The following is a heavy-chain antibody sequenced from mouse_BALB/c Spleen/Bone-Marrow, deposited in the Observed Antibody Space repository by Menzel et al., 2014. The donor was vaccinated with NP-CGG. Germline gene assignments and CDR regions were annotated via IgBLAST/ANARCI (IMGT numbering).Heavy chain of an antibody. CDR3: ARRGNGDGREDMDY. Sequence: DVMLVESGGDLVKPGGSLKLSCAASGFTFSSYGMSWVRQTPDKRLEWVAIISSGGSYTYYPDSMKGRFTISRDNAKNPLYLQMSSLKAEDTAMYYCARRGNGDGREDMDYWGQGTSVTVSS. V-gene: IGHV5-6*02. D-gene: IGHD4-1*01. CDR1: GFTFSSYG. J-gene: IGHJ4*01. CDR2: ISSGGSYT.